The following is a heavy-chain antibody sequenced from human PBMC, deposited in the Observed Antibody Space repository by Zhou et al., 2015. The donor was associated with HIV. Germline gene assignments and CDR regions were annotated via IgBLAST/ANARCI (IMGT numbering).Heavy chain of an antibody. V-gene: IGHV1-69*06. CDR3: TRGRWEVPDAY. CDR2: IIPILGTA. CDR1: GGTFSTYA. D-gene: IGHD1-26*01. J-gene: IGHJ4*02. Sequence: QVQLVQSGAEVKKPGSSVKVSCQASGGTFSTYAITWVRQAPGQGLEWMGGIIPILGTAKYSRKFQGRVTITADRSTSTASMDLRSLTSEDTAIYYCTRGRWEVPDAYWGQGTLVTVSP.